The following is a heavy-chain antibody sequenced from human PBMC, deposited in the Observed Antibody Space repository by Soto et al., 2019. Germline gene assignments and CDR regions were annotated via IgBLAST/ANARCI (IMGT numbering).Heavy chain of an antibody. CDR1: GGSISSYY. CDR2: IYYSGST. D-gene: IGHD6-13*01. Sequence: SETLSLTCTVSGGSISSYYWSWIRQPPGKGLEWIGYIYYSGSTNYNPSLKSRVTISVDTSKNQFSLKLSSVTAADTAVYYCARDRSGAAAETRWFDPWGQGTLVTVSS. CDR3: ARDRSGAAAETRWFDP. J-gene: IGHJ5*02. V-gene: IGHV4-59*01.